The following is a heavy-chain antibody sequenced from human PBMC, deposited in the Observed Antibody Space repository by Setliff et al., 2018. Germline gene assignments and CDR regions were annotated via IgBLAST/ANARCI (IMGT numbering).Heavy chain of an antibody. V-gene: IGHV4-39*07. J-gene: IGHJ3*02. D-gene: IGHD1-26*01. CDR3: ARGGDSGSYFLANHDAFDI. CDR1: GGSISSSSYY. Sequence: SETLSLTCTVSGGSISSSSYYWGWIRQPPGKGLEWIGSIHYSGSTYYNPSLKSRVTISIDTSKNQFSLKLSSGTAADTAVYYCARGGDSGSYFLANHDAFDIWGQGTMVTVSS. CDR2: IHYSGST.